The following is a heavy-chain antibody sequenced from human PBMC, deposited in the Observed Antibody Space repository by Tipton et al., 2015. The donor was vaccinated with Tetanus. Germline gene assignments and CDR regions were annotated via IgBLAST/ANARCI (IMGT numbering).Heavy chain of an antibody. J-gene: IGHJ6*02. CDR1: GFTFSGSA. CDR2: IRSKANSYAT. D-gene: IGHD3-10*01. CDR3: TSSESLWTMVRGVIDYYYGMDV. V-gene: IGHV3-73*01. Sequence: SLRLSCAASGFTFSGSAMHWVRQASGKGLEWVGRIRSKANSYATAYAASVKGRFTISRDDSKNTAYLQMNSLKTEDTAVYYCTSSESLWTMVRGVIDYYYGMDVWGQGTTVTVSS.